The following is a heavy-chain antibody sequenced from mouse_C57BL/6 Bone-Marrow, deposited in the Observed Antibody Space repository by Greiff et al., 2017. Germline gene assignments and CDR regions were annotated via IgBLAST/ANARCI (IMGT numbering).Heavy chain of an antibody. CDR2: IRLKSDNYAT. J-gene: IGHJ1*03. V-gene: IGHV6-3*01. CDR1: GFTFSNYW. CDR3: TAFITTVVGDFDV. Sequence: EVHLVESGGGLVQPGGSMKLSCVASGFTFSNYWMNWVRQSPEKGLEWVAQIRLKSDNYATHYAESVKGRFTISRDDSKSSVYLQMNNLRAEDTGIYYCTAFITTVVGDFDVWGTGTTVTVSS. D-gene: IGHD1-1*01.